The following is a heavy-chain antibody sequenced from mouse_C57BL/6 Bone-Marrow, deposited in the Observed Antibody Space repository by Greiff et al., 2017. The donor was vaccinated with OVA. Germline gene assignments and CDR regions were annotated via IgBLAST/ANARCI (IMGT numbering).Heavy chain of an antibody. D-gene: IGHD1-1*01. J-gene: IGHJ4*01. CDR1: GYTFTGYW. CDR3: AREATVVATGAMDY. CDR2: ILPGSGST. Sequence: VMLVESGAELMKPGASVKLSCKATGYTFTGYWIEWVKQRPGHGLEWIGEILPGSGSTNYNEKFKGKATFTADTSSNTAYMQSSSLTTEDSAIYYSAREATVVATGAMDYWGQGTSVTVSS. V-gene: IGHV1-9*01.